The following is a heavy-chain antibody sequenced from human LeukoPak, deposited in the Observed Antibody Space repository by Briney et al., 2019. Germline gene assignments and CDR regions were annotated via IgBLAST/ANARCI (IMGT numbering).Heavy chain of an antibody. D-gene: IGHD3-22*01. J-gene: IGHJ4*02. V-gene: IGHV3-7*01. Sequence: GGSPRLSCAASGFSFTTYWMGWVRQAPGKGLEWVANINQDESSQYYVDAVRGRFTISRDNAKNSLNLQMNSLRGEDTAVYFCARDFRNTMIVVGYYFDYWGQGALVTVSS. CDR3: ARDFRNTMIVVGYYFDY. CDR1: GFSFTTYW. CDR2: INQDESSQ.